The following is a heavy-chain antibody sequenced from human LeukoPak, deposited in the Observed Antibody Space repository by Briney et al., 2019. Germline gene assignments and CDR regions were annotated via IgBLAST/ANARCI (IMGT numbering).Heavy chain of an antibody. CDR3: ARGYDFDY. CDR1: GFTFSSYA. CDR2: ISGSGGST. J-gene: IGHJ4*02. Sequence: GGSLRLSCAASGFTFSSYAMSWVRQAPGKGLEWVSAISGSGGSTYYADSVKGRFTISRENAKNSLYLQMNSLRAGDTAVYYCARGYDFDYWGQGTLVTVSS. V-gene: IGHV3-23*01. D-gene: IGHD5-12*01.